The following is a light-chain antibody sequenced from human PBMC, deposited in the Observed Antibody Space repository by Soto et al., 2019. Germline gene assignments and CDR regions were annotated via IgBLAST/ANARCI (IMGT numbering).Light chain of an antibody. CDR3: QPRSNWPPLIT. CDR2: DAS. J-gene: IGKJ3*01. Sequence: EIVLTQSPATLSLSPGERATLSCRASQSVSSYLAWYQQKPGQAPRLLIYDASNRATGIPARFSGSGSGTDFTLTISSLEPEDFAVYYCQPRSNWPPLITFGPGTKVDIK. V-gene: IGKV3-11*01. CDR1: QSVSSY.